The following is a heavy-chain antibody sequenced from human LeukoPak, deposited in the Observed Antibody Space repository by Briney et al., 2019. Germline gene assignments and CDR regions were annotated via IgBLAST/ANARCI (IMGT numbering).Heavy chain of an antibody. CDR2: INPNSGGT. J-gene: IGHJ3*02. V-gene: IGHV1-2*02. D-gene: IGHD3-3*01. Sequence: GASVKVSCKASGYTFTGYYMHWVRQAPGQGLEWMGWINPNSGGTNYAQKFQGRVTMTRDTSISTAYMELSRLRSDDTAVYYCARDANDFWRTGAFDIWGQGTMVTVSS. CDR1: GYTFTGYY. CDR3: ARDANDFWRTGAFDI.